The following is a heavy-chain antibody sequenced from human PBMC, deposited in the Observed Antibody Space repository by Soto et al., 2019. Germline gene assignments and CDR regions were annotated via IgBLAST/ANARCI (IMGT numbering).Heavy chain of an antibody. Sequence: QLQLQESGPGLVKPSETLFLTCTVSGGSISSRSYFWGWIRQPPGKGLEWIGSVSYNVRTNYNPSLKMRLTMSVDTSKNQFFLKLSSVTAADTAVYYCARQAVDEGYSSGWYFDSWGQGTLVTVSS. CDR1: GGSISSRSYF. J-gene: IGHJ4*02. D-gene: IGHD6-19*01. CDR3: ARQAVDEGYSSGWYFDS. CDR2: VSYNVRT. V-gene: IGHV4-39*01.